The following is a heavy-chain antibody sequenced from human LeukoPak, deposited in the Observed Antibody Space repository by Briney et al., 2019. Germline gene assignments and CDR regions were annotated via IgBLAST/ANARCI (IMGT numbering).Heavy chain of an antibody. Sequence: SETLSLTCTVSGGSISSYYWSWIRQPAGKGLEWIGRIYTSGSTNYNPSLKSRVTMSVDTSKNQVSLKLSSVTAADTAVYYCARLPGESNSWYRVAHAFDIWGQGTMVTVSS. J-gene: IGHJ3*02. D-gene: IGHD6-13*01. CDR1: GGSISSYY. V-gene: IGHV4-4*07. CDR3: ARLPGESNSWYRVAHAFDI. CDR2: IYTSGST.